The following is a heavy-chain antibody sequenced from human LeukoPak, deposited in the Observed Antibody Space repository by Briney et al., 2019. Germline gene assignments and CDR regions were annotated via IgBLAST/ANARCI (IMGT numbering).Heavy chain of an antibody. CDR2: IYYSGST. CDR3: ARDPGAGSNY. V-gene: IGHV4-61*08. D-gene: IGHD1-26*01. CDR1: GGSISSGGYY. J-gene: IGHJ4*02. Sequence: SETLSLTCTVSGGSISSGGYYWSWIRQHPGKGLEWIGYIYYSGSTNYNPSLKSRVTISVDTSKNQFSLNLSSVTAADTAVYYCARDPGAGSNYWGQGTLVTVSS.